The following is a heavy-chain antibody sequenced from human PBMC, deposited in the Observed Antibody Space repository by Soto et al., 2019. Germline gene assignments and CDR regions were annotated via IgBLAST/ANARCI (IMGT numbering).Heavy chain of an antibody. V-gene: IGHV1-58*01. J-gene: IGHJ4*02. CDR1: GFTFTSSA. CDR2: IVVGSGNT. CDR3: AADRGSMVRATFY. Sequence: GASVKVSCKASGFTFTSSAVQWVRQARGQRLEWIGWIVVGSGNTNYAQKFQERVTITRDMSTSTAYMELSSLRSEDTAVYYCAADRGSMVRATFYWGQGTLVTVSS. D-gene: IGHD3-10*01.